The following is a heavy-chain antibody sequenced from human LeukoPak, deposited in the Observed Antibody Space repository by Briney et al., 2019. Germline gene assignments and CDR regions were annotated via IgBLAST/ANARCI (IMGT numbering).Heavy chain of an antibody. Sequence: PGGSLRLSCAASGFTFSSYAMSWVRQAPGKGLEWVSAISGSGGSTYYADSVKGRFTISRDNSKNTLYLQMNSLRAEDSAVYYCAKDATSSWHQSWLDPWGQGTQVTVSS. CDR2: ISGSGGST. CDR1: GFTFSSYA. V-gene: IGHV3-23*01. J-gene: IGHJ5*02. D-gene: IGHD6-13*01. CDR3: AKDATSSWHQSWLDP.